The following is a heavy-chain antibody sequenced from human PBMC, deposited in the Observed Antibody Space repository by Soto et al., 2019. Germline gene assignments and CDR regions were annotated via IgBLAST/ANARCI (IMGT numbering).Heavy chain of an antibody. J-gene: IGHJ6*02. D-gene: IGHD3-3*01. Sequence: GGSLRLSCAASGFTFSSYGMHWVRQAPGKGLEWVAVIWYDGSNKYYADSVKGRFTIPRDNSKNTLYLQMNSLRAEDTAVYYCARDQPYYDFWSGYYPKSYYYGMDVWGQGTTVTVSS. V-gene: IGHV3-33*01. CDR2: IWYDGSNK. CDR3: ARDQPYYDFWSGYYPKSYYYGMDV. CDR1: GFTFSSYG.